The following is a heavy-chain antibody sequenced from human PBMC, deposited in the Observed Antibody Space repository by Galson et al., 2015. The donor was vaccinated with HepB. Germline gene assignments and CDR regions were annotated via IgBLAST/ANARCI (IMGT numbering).Heavy chain of an antibody. V-gene: IGHV3-30-3*01. J-gene: IGHJ3*02. Sequence: SLRLSCAASGFTFSSYAMHWVRQAPGKGLEWVAVISYDGSNKYYADSVKGRFTISRDNSKNTLYLQMNSLRAEDTAVYYCARDCPGQGFVVVTYAFDIWGQGTMVTVSS. CDR2: ISYDGSNK. D-gene: IGHD2-21*02. CDR3: ARDCPGQGFVVVTYAFDI. CDR1: GFTFSSYA.